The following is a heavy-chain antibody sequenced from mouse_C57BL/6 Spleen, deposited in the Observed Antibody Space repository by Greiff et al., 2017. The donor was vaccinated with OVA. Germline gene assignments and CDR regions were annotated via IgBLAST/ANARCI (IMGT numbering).Heavy chain of an antibody. Sequence: EVKLVESGGDLVKPGGSLKLSCAASGFTFSSYGMSWVRQTPDKRLELVATLSSGGSYTYYPDSVKGRFTISRDNAKNTLYLQMSSLKSEDTAMYYCARKRDGYDGDYAMDYWGQGTSVTVSS. CDR2: LSSGGSYT. CDR1: GFTFSSYG. V-gene: IGHV5-6*02. CDR3: ARKRDGYDGDYAMDY. J-gene: IGHJ4*01. D-gene: IGHD2-2*01.